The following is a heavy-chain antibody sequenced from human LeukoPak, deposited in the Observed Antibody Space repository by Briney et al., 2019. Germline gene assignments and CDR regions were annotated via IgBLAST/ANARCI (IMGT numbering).Heavy chain of an antibody. Sequence: GESLKISCKASGYSFTTYWIGWVRQMPGKGLEWMGIIYPGDSDTRYSPSFQGQVTISADKSISTAYLQWSSLKASDTAMYYCARGYCSSTSCYRFDSWGQGTLVTVSS. D-gene: IGHD2-2*01. CDR2: IYPGDSDT. CDR3: ARGYCSSTSCYRFDS. J-gene: IGHJ4*02. CDR1: GYSFTTYW. V-gene: IGHV5-51*01.